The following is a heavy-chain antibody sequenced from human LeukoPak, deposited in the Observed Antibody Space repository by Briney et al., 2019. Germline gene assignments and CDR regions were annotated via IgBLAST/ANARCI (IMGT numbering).Heavy chain of an antibody. CDR1: GYFISSGYY. D-gene: IGHD1-1*01. J-gene: IGHJ4*02. CDR2: LFQSETT. Sequence: PSETLSLTCTVSGYFISSGYYWGWIWQPPGKGLEWIGILFQSETTYYNPSLKSRVTISLDTSKNQFSLKLSSVTAADTAVYYCARFDSFDVTGYYGGYWGQGTLVTVSS. V-gene: IGHV4-38-2*02. CDR3: ARFDSFDVTGYYGGY.